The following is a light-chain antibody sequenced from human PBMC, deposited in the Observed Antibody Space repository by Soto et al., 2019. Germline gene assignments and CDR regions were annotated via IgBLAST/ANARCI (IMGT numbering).Light chain of an antibody. J-gene: IGKJ1*01. Sequence: DIQMTQSPSTLSASVGDRVTITCRASQSISSWLAWFQQKPGKAPKLLMYDGSSLESGVPSRFSGSGSGTEFTLTISSLQPDDFATYYCQQYGTYLWTFGQGTRVEIK. CDR1: QSISSW. V-gene: IGKV1-5*01. CDR2: DGS. CDR3: QQYGTYLWT.